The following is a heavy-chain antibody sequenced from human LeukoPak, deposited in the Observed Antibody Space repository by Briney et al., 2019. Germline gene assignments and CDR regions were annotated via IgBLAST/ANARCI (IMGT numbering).Heavy chain of an antibody. Sequence: GGSLRLSCAASGFTFSGSTMHWVRQASGKGLEWVGRIRSKANNYATAYATSVKGRFTLSRDDSKNTAYLQMNSLKTEGTAVYYCIRGAASGSYYGFDVWGQGATVTVSS. D-gene: IGHD1-26*01. CDR2: IRSKANNYAT. CDR3: IRGAASGSYYGFDV. V-gene: IGHV3-73*01. J-gene: IGHJ6*02. CDR1: GFTFSGST.